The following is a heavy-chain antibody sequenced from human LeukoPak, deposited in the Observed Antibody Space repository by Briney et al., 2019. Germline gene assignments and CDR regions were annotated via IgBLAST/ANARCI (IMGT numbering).Heavy chain of an antibody. CDR1: GFTFSSYA. V-gene: IGHV3-49*03. Sequence: PGGSLRLSCAASGFTFSSYAMSWFRQAAGEGLEWAGFIRSKAYGGTTEYASSVKGRFTISRDYSISSAYLQMNSLKTDDTAVYYCTTVGVIALLTPYYYYGMDVWGQGTTVTVSS. CDR2: IRSKAYGGTT. J-gene: IGHJ6*02. CDR3: TTVGVIALLTPYYYYGMDV. D-gene: IGHD4-23*01.